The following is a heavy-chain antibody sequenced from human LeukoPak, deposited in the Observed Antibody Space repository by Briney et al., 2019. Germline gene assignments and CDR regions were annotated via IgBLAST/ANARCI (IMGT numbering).Heavy chain of an antibody. V-gene: IGHV4-39*07. J-gene: IGHJ4*02. D-gene: IGHD3-3*01. CDR3: ARLGFFGQRGYNY. CDR2: IYYSGST. CDR1: GGSISSSSYY. Sequence: SETLSLTCTVSGGSISSSSYYWGWIRQPPGKGLEWIGSIYYSGSTNYNPSLKSRVTISVDTSKNQFSLKLSSVTAADTAVYYCARLGFFGQRGYNYWGQGTLVTVSS.